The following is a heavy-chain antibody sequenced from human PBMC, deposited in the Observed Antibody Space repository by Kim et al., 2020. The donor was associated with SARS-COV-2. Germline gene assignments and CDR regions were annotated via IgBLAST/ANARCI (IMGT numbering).Heavy chain of an antibody. CDR2: INHSGST. Sequence: SETLSLTCAVYGGSFSGYYWSWIRQPPGKGLEWIGEINHSGSTNYNPSLKSRVTISVDTSKNQFSLKLSSVTAADTAVYYCARGTVTLNYWGQGTLVTVSS. V-gene: IGHV4-34*01. CDR1: GGSFSGYY. CDR3: ARGTVTLNY. D-gene: IGHD4-17*01. J-gene: IGHJ4*02.